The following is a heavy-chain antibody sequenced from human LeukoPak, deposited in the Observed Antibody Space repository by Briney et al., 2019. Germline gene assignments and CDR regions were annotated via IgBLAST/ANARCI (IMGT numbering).Heavy chain of an antibody. V-gene: IGHV1-69*05. J-gene: IGHJ4*02. D-gene: IGHD3-10*01. CDR2: VIPIFGTA. CDR3: ARDSRVRGVTFDY. Sequence: ASVKVSCKASGGTFSSYAISWVRQAPGQGLEWMGRVIPIFGTANYAQKFQGRVTITTDESTSTAYMELSSLRSEDTAVYYCARDSRVRGVTFDYWGQGTLVTVSS. CDR1: GGTFSSYA.